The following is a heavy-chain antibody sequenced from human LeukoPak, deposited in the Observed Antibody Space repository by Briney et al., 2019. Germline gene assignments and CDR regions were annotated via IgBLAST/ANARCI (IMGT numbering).Heavy chain of an antibody. CDR1: GGTFSSYA. CDR2: IIPIFGTA. J-gene: IGHJ4*02. CDR3: ARDCSSTSCYGGGYDY. V-gene: IGHV1-69*01. Sequence: GASVKVSCKASGGTFSSYAISWVRQAPGQGLEWMGGIIPIFGTANYAQKFQGRVTITADESTSTAYMELSSLRSEDTAVYYCARDCSSTSCYGGGYDYWGPGTLVTVSS. D-gene: IGHD2-2*01.